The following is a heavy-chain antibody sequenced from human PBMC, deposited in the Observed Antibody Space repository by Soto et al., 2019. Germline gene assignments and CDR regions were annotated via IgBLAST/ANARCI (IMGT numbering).Heavy chain of an antibody. CDR1: GFTFSSYA. J-gene: IGHJ4*02. CDR2: ISGSGVST. CDR3: AEDLWGRIVLMVYAYPIDY. Sequence: GGSLRLSCAASGFTFSSYAMSWVRQAPGKGLEWVSAISGSGVSTYYADSVKGRCTIPRENSKNTLYLQMNSLRAEDTAVYYCAEDLWGRIVLMVYAYPIDYWGQGTLVTVSS. V-gene: IGHV3-23*01. D-gene: IGHD2-8*01.